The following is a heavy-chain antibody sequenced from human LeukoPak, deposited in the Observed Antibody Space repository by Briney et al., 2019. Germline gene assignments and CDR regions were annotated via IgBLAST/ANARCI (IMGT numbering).Heavy chain of an antibody. J-gene: IGHJ4*02. CDR3: AREIDYRAYLDY. CDR1: GGSISSGGYY. V-gene: IGHV4-31*03. Sequence: SQTLSLTCTVSGGSISSGGYYWSWIRQHPRKGLEWIRYIYYSGSTYYNPSLKSRVTISVDTSKNQFSLKLSSVTAADTAVYYCAREIDYRAYLDYWGQGTLVTVSS. CDR2: IYYSGST. D-gene: IGHD4-11*01.